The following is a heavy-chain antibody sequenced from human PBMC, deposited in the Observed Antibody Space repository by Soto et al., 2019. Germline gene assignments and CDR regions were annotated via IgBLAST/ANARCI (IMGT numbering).Heavy chain of an antibody. D-gene: IGHD2-8*01. CDR1: GFTFNYYA. V-gene: IGHV3-30-3*01. CDR3: ARAPPGVYYFDY. Sequence: VQLVESGGGVVQSGRSLRLSCAASGFTFNYYAMHWVRQAPGKGLEWVAVISYDGSNKYYAASVKGRFTISRDNSKNTLYLQMNSLRAEDTAVYYCARAPPGVYYFDYWGQGTLVTVSS. CDR2: ISYDGSNK. J-gene: IGHJ4*02.